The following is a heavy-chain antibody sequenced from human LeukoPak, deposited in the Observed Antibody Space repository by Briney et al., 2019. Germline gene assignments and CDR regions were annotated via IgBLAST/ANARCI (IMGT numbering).Heavy chain of an antibody. V-gene: IGHV3-23*01. D-gene: IGHD3-3*01. Sequence: GGSLRLSCAASGFTFSSYAMSWVRQAPGKGPEWVSAISGSGGSTYYADSVKGRFTISRDNSKNTLYLQMNSLRAEDTAVYYCAKAPVLRFFEDHWGQGTLVTVFS. J-gene: IGHJ4*02. CDR3: AKAPVLRFFEDH. CDR2: ISGSGGST. CDR1: GFTFSSYA.